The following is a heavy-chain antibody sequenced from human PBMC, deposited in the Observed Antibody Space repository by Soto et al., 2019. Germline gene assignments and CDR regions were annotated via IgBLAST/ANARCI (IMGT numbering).Heavy chain of an antibody. D-gene: IGHD1-20*01. CDR2: ISAYNGNT. Sequence: ASVKVSCKASGYTFTSYGISWVRQAPGQGLEWMGWISAYNGNTNYAQKLQGRVTMTTDTSTSTAYMELRSLRSDDTAVYYCAREVITGTTEHYYYYGMGVWGQGTTVTVSS. J-gene: IGHJ6*02. V-gene: IGHV1-18*01. CDR1: GYTFTSYG. CDR3: AREVITGTTEHYYYYGMGV.